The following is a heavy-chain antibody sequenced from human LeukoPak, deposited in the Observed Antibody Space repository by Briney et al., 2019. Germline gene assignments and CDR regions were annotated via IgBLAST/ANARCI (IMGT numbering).Heavy chain of an antibody. D-gene: IGHD2-21*01. CDR3: AKVRSGCGGGSCHIVDY. CDR2: IRDDDT. V-gene: IGHV3-23*01. Sequence: GGSLRLSCAASGFTLGSYGMSWVRQAPGKGLEWVSAIRDDDTFYAESVKGRFTVSRDNSKNTVYLQMNSLRVEDTAVYYCAKVRSGCGGGSCHIVDYWGQGTLVTVSS. CDR1: GFTLGSYG. J-gene: IGHJ4*02.